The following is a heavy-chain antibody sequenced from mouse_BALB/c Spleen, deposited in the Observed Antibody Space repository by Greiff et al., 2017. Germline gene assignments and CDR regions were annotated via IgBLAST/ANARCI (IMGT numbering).Heavy chain of an antibody. Sequence: EVQLQQSGPELVKPGASVKMSCRASGYTFTSYVMHWVKQKPGQGLEWIGYINPYNDGTKYNEKFKGKATLTSDKSSSTAYMELSSLTSEDSAVYYCARWYYGSSPYAMDYWGQGTSVTVSS. D-gene: IGHD1-1*01. CDR1: GYTFTSYV. J-gene: IGHJ4*01. CDR2: INPYNDGT. CDR3: ARWYYGSSPYAMDY. V-gene: IGHV1-14*01.